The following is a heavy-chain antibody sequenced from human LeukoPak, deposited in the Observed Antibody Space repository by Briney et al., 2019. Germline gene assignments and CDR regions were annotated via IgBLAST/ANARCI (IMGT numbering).Heavy chain of an antibody. V-gene: IGHV3-7*01. J-gene: IGHJ6*02. CDR3: ASNWDYVRGYGMDV. CDR1: GFSFSKYW. D-gene: IGHD1-7*01. Sequence: GGSLRLSCAASGFSFSKYWLSWVRQAPEKGLEGVANINEDGSVEHYGDSVTGRFTISRDNAKNSLSLQMSSLRTDDTAVYYCASNWDYVRGYGMDVWGQGTTVTVSS. CDR2: INEDGSVE.